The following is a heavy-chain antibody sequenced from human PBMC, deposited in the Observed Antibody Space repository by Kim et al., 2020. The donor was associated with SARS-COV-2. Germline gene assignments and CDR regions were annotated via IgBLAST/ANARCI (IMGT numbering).Heavy chain of an antibody. V-gene: IGHV5-51*01. J-gene: IGHJ5*02. D-gene: IGHD4-4*01. CDR2: DT. Sequence: DTRYSPSFQGQVTISADKSISTAYLQWSSLKASDTAMYYCARNSRAWFDPWGQGTLVTVSS. CDR3: ARNSRAWFDP.